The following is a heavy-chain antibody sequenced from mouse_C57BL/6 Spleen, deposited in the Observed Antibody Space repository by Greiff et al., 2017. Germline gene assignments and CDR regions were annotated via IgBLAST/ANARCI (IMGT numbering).Heavy chain of an antibody. J-gene: IGHJ3*01. CDR3: ARAPEDYGSSYDAWCAY. CDR2: IYPGDGDT. V-gene: IGHV1-82*01. CDR1: GYAFSSSW. D-gene: IGHD1-1*01. Sequence: QVQLQQSGPELVKPGASVKISCKASGYAFSSSWMNWVQPRPGKGLEWIGRIYPGDGDTNYHGKFKGKATLTAAKSSTTAYMQINSLTAEDTAVYFWARAPEDYGSSYDAWCAYWGQGTLVTVSA.